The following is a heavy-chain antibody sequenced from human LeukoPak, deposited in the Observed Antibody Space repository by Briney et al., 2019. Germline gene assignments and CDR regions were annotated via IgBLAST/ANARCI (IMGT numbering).Heavy chain of an antibody. CDR1: GFTFSDYW. V-gene: IGHV3-74*01. CDR2: INSDGSST. J-gene: IGHJ4*02. Sequence: QPGGSLRLSCAASGFTFSDYWMHWVRQAPGKGLVWVSRINSDGSSTSYADSVKGRFTISRDNAKSTLHLQMNSLRAEDTAVYYCTRGYCSGGSCHIPFDYWGQGTLVAVSS. D-gene: IGHD2-15*01. CDR3: TRGYCSGGSCHIPFDY.